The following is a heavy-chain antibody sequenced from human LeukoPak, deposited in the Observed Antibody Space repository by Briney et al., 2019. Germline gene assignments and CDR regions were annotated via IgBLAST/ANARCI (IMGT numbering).Heavy chain of an antibody. D-gene: IGHD3-22*01. CDR3: ARDRDYYASMGADTFGI. CDR2: IYSGGSV. J-gene: IGHJ3*02. V-gene: IGHV3-53*01. Sequence: GGSLRLSCAASGFTFSSYAMSWVRQAPWKGLEWVSVIYSGGSVYYADSVKGRFTISRDNSKNTLYLQTNSLRAEDTAVYYCARDRDYYASMGADTFGIWGPWIMVPVCS. CDR1: GFTFSSYA.